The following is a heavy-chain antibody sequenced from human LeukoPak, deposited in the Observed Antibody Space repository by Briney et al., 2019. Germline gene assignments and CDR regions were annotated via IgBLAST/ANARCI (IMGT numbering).Heavy chain of an antibody. CDR2: ISGSGGST. CDR3: AKDGVPSRITTH. Sequence: PGGSLRLSCAASGFTFSSYAMSWVRQAPGKGLEWVSAISGSGGSTYYADSVKGRFTISRDNSKKTLYLQMNSLRAEDTAVYYCAKDGVPSRITTHWGQGTMVTVSS. D-gene: IGHD3-3*01. V-gene: IGHV3-23*01. CDR1: GFTFSSYA. J-gene: IGHJ3*01.